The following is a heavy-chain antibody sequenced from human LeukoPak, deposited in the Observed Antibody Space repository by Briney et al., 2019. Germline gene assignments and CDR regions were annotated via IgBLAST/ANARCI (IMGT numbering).Heavy chain of an antibody. D-gene: IGHD2-2*01. V-gene: IGHV5-51*01. CDR3: ARRQGCSNPACPPDG. CDR2: IYPGDSDT. CDR1: GYSFISYW. J-gene: IGHJ4*02. Sequence: GEAPKISCWGSGYSFISYWVGWVRQLPGKGVEELGIIYPGDSDTRYNPSFQGQLTMSVDKSISTAYLQWSSLKASDTAMYYCARRQGCSNPACPPDGGGQGTLVTVS.